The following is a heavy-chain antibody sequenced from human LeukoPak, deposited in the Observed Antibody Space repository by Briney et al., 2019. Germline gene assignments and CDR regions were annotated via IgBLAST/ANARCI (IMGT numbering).Heavy chain of an antibody. Sequence: PGGSLRLSCAASGFTFSSYWMSWVRQAPGKGLEWVANIKQDGSEKYYVDSVKGRFTISRDNAKNSLYLQMNSLRAEDTAVYYCARGRSGWSPYYYYGMDVWGQGTTVTVSS. J-gene: IGHJ6*02. CDR2: IKQDGSEK. D-gene: IGHD6-19*01. CDR1: GFTFSSYW. V-gene: IGHV3-7*01. CDR3: ARGRSGWSPYYYYGMDV.